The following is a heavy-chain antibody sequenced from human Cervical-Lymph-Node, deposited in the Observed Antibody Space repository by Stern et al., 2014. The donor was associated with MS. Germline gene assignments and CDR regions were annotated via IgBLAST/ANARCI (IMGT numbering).Heavy chain of an antibody. D-gene: IGHD3-22*01. CDR1: GVSISSHY. V-gene: IGHV4-59*08. Sequence: QVQLEESGPGLVKPSETLSLTCSVSGVSISSHYWTWVLQPPGKGPEFIGNIFYTGSTTYNPSLNSPVSISVDTSKNHFSLTLNSVTATDTAMYYCAAASYDSSAYLLVWHWGQGTLVTVSS. J-gene: IGHJ4*02. CDR3: AAASYDSSAYLLVWH. CDR2: IFYTGST.